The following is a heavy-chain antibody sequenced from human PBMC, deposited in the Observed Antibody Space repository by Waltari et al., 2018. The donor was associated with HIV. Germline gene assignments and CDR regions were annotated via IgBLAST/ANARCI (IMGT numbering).Heavy chain of an antibody. D-gene: IGHD1-20*01. Sequence: QVQLVQSGAEVKKPGASVKVSCTASGYDFGSFGFSWVRQAPGQGLGWMGRINPDIGETFQAQKFQDRVSMTTETSTRTVYMELKSLRFDDTAMYYCVRDTRYIRNDLRVRDPPATYGMDVWGQGTTVTVSS. V-gene: IGHV1-18*01. J-gene: IGHJ6*01. CDR3: VRDTRYIRNDLRVRDPPATYGMDV. CDR1: GYDFGSFG. CDR2: INPDIGET.